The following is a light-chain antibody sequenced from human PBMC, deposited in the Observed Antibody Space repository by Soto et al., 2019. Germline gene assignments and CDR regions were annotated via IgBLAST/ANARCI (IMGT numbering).Light chain of an antibody. J-gene: IGLJ2*01. CDR3: HSYDSSLSVV. V-gene: IGLV1-40*01. CDR2: GNS. CDR1: SSNIGAGYD. Sequence: QSVLTQPPSVSGAPGQRVTISCTGSSSNIGAGYDVHWYKQLPGTAPKLLIYGNSNRPSGVPDRFSGSKSGTSASLAITGLQAEDEADYYCHSYDSSLSVVFGGGTKLTVL.